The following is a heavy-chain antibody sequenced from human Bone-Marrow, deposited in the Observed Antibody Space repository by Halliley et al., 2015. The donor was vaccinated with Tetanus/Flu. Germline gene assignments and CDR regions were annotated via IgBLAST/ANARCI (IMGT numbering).Heavy chain of an antibody. Sequence: SITTSSIYRYYGDSVKGRFTISRDNAKNTLFLEMNSLRAEDTAVYYCARDDGSYYDSGGFDSWGQGTLVTVSS. J-gene: IGHJ4*02. D-gene: IGHD3-22*01. CDR2: ITTSSIYR. V-gene: IGHV3-21*06. CDR3: ARDDGSYYDSGGFDS.